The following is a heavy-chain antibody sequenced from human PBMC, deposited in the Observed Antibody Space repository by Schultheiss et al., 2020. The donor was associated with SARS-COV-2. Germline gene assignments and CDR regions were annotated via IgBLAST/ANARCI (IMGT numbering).Heavy chain of an antibody. J-gene: IGHJ4*02. Sequence: ESLKISCAASGFTFSNAWMSWVRQAPGKGLEWIGEINHSGSTNYNPSLKSRVTISVDTSKNQFSLKLSSVTAADTAVYYCARGSYDFWDWGQGTLVTVSS. V-gene: IGHV4-34*01. D-gene: IGHD3-3*01. CDR3: ARGSYDFWD. CDR2: INHSGST. CDR1: GFTFSNAW.